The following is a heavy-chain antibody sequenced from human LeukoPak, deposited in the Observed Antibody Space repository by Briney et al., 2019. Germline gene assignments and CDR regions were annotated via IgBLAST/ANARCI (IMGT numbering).Heavy chain of an antibody. V-gene: IGHV3-21*01. J-gene: IGHJ4*02. D-gene: IGHD6-6*01. CDR1: GFTFSRYT. Sequence: GGSLRLSCAASGFTFSRYTMNWVRQSPGKGLEWVSSISSSGYYIYYADSVKGRFTISRDNAKNSLYLQMNSLRAEDTAVYYCARDLVSRSNYWGQGTPVTVSS. CDR3: ARDLVSRSNY. CDR2: ISSSGYYI.